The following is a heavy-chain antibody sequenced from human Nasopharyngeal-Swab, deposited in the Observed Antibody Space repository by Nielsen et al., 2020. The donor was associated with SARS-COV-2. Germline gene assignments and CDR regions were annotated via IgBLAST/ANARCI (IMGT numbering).Heavy chain of an antibody. J-gene: IGHJ6*03. CDR1: GFTVSSNY. CDR2: FYSGGTT. CDR3: ARGSTVSSYYHYMDV. D-gene: IGHD2-2*01. V-gene: IGHV3-66*01. Sequence: GGSLRLSCAASGFTVSSNYMHWVRQAPGEGLEWVSAFYSGGTTYYADSVKGRVTISRDNSNNTVYLQVNSLRAEDTAVYYCARGSTVSSYYHYMDVWGKGTTVTVSS.